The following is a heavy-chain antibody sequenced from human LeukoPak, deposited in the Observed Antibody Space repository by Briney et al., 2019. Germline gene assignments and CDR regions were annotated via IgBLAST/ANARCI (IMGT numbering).Heavy chain of an antibody. CDR3: ARGVDYYGSGSYHNWFDP. CDR1: GYTFTSYG. Sequence: ASVKVSCKASGYTFTSYGISWVRQAPGQGLEWMGWISAYNGNTNYAQKLQGRVTMTTDTSTSTAYMELRSLRSDDMAVYYCARGVDYYGSGSYHNWFDPWGQGTLVTVSS. CDR2: ISAYNGNT. J-gene: IGHJ5*02. D-gene: IGHD3-10*01. V-gene: IGHV1-18*03.